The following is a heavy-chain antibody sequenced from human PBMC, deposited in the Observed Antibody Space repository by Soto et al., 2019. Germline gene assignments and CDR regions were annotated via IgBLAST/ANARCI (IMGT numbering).Heavy chain of an antibody. Sequence: GGSLRLSCAASGFTFSSYAMSWVRQAPGKGLEWVSAISGSGGSTYYADSVKGRFTISRDNSKNTLYLQMNSLRAEDTAVYYCAKGAGSRGYSYGQIDYWGQGTLVTVSS. J-gene: IGHJ4*02. CDR2: ISGSGGST. V-gene: IGHV3-23*01. CDR3: AKGAGSRGYSYGQIDY. CDR1: GFTFSSYA. D-gene: IGHD5-18*01.